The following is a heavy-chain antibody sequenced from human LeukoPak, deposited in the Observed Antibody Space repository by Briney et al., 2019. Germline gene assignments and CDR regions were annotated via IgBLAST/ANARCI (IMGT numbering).Heavy chain of an antibody. V-gene: IGHV1-2*02. Sequence: GASVKVSCKASGYTFTGPYMHWVRQAPGQGLEWMGWINPNSGGTNYAQKFQGRVTMTRDTSISTAYMELSRLRSDDTAVYYCARDFGITSGSGSYYNRPWFDPWGQGTLVTVSS. CDR2: INPNSGGT. D-gene: IGHD3-10*01. CDR3: ARDFGITSGSGSYYNRPWFDP. CDR1: GYTFTGPY. J-gene: IGHJ5*02.